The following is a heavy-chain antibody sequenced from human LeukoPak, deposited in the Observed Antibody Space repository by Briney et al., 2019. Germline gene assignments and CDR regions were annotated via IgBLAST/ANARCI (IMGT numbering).Heavy chain of an antibody. J-gene: IGHJ4*02. CDR3: ARRRDSGSLQHFDY. Sequence: GGSLRLSCAASEFSVGSNYMTWVRQAPGKGLEWVSLIYSGGSTYYADSVKGRFTISRDNSKNTLYLQMHSLRAEDTAVYYCARRRDSGSLQHFDYWGQGTLVTVSS. D-gene: IGHD1-26*01. CDR2: IYSGGST. CDR1: EFSVGSNY. V-gene: IGHV3-66*04.